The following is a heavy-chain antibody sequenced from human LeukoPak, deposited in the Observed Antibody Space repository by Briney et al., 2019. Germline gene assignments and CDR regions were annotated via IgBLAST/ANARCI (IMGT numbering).Heavy chain of an antibody. Sequence: GGSLRLSCAASGFSFSTNAMSWVRQAPGKGLEWVSSISGSGGGKYYAGSVKGRFSISRDNSKNTLYLQVNSLGAEDTAVYYCVKNGPVNGWFAEFASWGQGTLVTVSS. CDR2: ISGSGGGK. J-gene: IGHJ4*02. D-gene: IGHD6-19*01. CDR3: VKNGPVNGWFAEFAS. V-gene: IGHV3-23*01. CDR1: GFSFSTNA.